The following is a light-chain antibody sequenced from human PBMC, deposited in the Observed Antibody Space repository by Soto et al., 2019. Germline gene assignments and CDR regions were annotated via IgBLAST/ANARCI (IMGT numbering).Light chain of an antibody. J-gene: IGLJ1*01. CDR1: SSDIGAHNF. CDR3: NSYTTSNTFV. CDR2: EVI. V-gene: IGLV2-14*03. Sequence: QSVLTQPAAVSGSPGQAITVSCSGTSSDIGAHNFVSWYQQHPGKAPKLIIYEVINRPSGVSDRFSGSKSGNKASLTISGLQSEDEADYYCNSYTTSNTFVFGSGTKVTVL.